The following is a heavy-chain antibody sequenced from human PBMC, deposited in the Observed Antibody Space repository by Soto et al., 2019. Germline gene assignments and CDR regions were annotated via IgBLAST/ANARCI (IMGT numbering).Heavy chain of an antibody. CDR1: GYTFTSYD. J-gene: IGHJ4*02. D-gene: IGHD1-26*01. CDR2: MNPNRGNT. Sequence: QVQLVQSGAEVKKPGASVKVSCNASGYTFTSYDINWVRQATGQGLEWMGWMNPNRGNTGNAPKYQPLVNMPGTTPITTASMPLRSLRSKDRAMNYSAREKVGGVVCWGQGAMLSVSS. CDR3: AREKVGGVVC. V-gene: IGHV1-8*01.